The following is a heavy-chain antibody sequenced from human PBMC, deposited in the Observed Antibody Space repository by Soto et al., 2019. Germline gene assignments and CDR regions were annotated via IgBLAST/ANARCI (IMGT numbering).Heavy chain of an antibody. J-gene: IGHJ6*02. CDR2: INPKSGGT. CDR3: ARGHSTDCSNGVCSFFYNHEMDV. D-gene: IGHD2-8*01. V-gene: IGHV1-2*04. CDR1: GYSFTDYH. Sequence: GASVKVSCKASGYSFTDYHIHWVRQAPGQGPEWLGRINPKSGGTSTAQKFQGWVTMTRDRSISTVYMELTRLRSDDTAVYFCARGHSTDCSNGVCSFFYNHEMDVWG.